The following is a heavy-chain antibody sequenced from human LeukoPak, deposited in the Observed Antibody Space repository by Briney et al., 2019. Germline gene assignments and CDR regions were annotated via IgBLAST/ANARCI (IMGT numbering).Heavy chain of an antibody. Sequence: PSETLSLTCAVSGGSISSGGYSWSWIRQPPGKGLEWIGYIYHSGSTYYNPSLKSRVTISVDRSKNQFSLKLSSVTAADTAVYYCAREGGSGSPDAFDIWGQGTMVTVSS. J-gene: IGHJ3*02. CDR3: AREGGSGSPDAFDI. CDR1: GGSISSGGYS. CDR2: IYHSGST. D-gene: IGHD3-10*01. V-gene: IGHV4-30-2*01.